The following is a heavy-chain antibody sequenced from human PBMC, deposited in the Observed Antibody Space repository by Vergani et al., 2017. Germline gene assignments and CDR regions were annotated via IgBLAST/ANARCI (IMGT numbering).Heavy chain of an antibody. J-gene: IGHJ4*02. CDR3: TKGSRGYTGYFFDY. V-gene: IGHV3-23*01. Sequence: EVHLLESGGGLVQSGGSLRLSCAASGFTFSNSAVSWVRQAPGKGLEWVSSVSGSSATPYYADSVKGRFIISRDNSKNTLHLQMNSLRADDTAVYYCTKGSRGYTGYFFDYWGQGTLATVSS. CDR2: VSGSSATP. D-gene: IGHD5-12*01. CDR1: GFTFSNSA.